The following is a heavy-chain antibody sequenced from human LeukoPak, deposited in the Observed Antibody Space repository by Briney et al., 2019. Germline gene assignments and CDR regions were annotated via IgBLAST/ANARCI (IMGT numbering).Heavy chain of an antibody. J-gene: IGHJ4*02. D-gene: IGHD1-7*01. CDR2: IYYSGST. CDR1: GGSISSYY. V-gene: IGHV4-59*08. Sequence: SETLSLTCTVSGGSISSYYWSWIRQPPGKGLEWIGYIYYSGSTNYNPSLKSRVTISVDTSKNQFSLKLSSVTAADTAVYYCARGRTRTRFDYWGRGTLVTVSS. CDR3: ARGRTRTRFDY.